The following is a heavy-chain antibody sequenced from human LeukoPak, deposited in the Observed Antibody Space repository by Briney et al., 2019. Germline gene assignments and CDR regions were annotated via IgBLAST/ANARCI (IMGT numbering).Heavy chain of an antibody. Sequence: GGSLRLSCAASGFTLISYWMTWVRQAPGKGLEWVANIKQDGSEKYYVDSVKGRFTISRDNAKNSLYLQMNSLRDEDTAVYYCARADSSIAARLSRSSIFNYYYYMDVWGKGTTVTISS. CDR2: IKQDGSEK. V-gene: IGHV3-7*01. D-gene: IGHD6-6*01. J-gene: IGHJ6*03. CDR1: GFTLISYW. CDR3: ARADSSIAARLSRSSIFNYYYYMDV.